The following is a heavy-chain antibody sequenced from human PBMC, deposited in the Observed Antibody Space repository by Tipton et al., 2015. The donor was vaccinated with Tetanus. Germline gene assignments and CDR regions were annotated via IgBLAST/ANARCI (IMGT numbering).Heavy chain of an antibody. CDR3: AGGDDIGDWGF. D-gene: IGHD2-21*02. CDR1: GFTFSNYA. V-gene: IGHV3-23*01. CDR2: ISGSGSTT. Sequence: GSLRLSCAASGFTFSNYAINWVRQAPGKGLEWVSSISGSGSTTDYAASLKGRFTISRDSAKNSLYLQMSSLRAEDTAVYYCAGGDDIGDWGFGGQGTLVTVSS. J-gene: IGHJ4*02.